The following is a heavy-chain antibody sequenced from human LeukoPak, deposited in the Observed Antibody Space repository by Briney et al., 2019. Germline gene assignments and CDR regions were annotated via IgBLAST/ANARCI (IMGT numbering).Heavy chain of an antibody. D-gene: IGHD2-15*01. Sequence: GGSLRLSCAASGFTFSSSAMSWVRQAPGKGLEWVSAISNNGGYTYYADSVQGWFTISRDNSKSTLCLQMNSLRAEDTAVYYCAKQLGYCSDGSCYFPYWGQGALVTVSS. V-gene: IGHV3-23*01. CDR3: AKQLGYCSDGSCYFPY. J-gene: IGHJ4*02. CDR2: ISNNGGYT. CDR1: GFTFSSSA.